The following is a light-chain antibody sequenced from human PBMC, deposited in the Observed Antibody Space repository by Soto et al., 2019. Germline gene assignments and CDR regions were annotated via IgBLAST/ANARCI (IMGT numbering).Light chain of an antibody. CDR3: SSYAGSNNLGVV. CDR1: SSDVGGYNY. Sequence: QSVLTQPPSASGSPGQSVTISCTGTSSDVGGYNYVSWYQQHPGKAPKLMIYEVSKRPSGVPDRFSGSKSGNTASLTVSGLQAEDEAYYYCSSYAGSNNLGVVFGGGTQLTVL. V-gene: IGLV2-8*01. J-gene: IGLJ2*01. CDR2: EVS.